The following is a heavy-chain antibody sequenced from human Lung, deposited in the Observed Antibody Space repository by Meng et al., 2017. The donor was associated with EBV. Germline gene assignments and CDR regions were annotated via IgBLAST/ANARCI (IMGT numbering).Heavy chain of an antibody. CDR1: GGSFSGDY. CDR3: ARGFLSFVRVFDY. CDR2: INHSGST. J-gene: IGHJ4*02. D-gene: IGHD2/OR15-2a*01. Sequence: QVQPQQWGAVLLKPSETLSLTCAVYGGSFSGDYWSWIRQPPGKGLEWIGEINHSGSTNYNPSLKSRVTISVDTSKNQFSLKLSSVTAADTAVYYCARGFLSFVRVFDYWGQGTLVTVSS. V-gene: IGHV4-34*01.